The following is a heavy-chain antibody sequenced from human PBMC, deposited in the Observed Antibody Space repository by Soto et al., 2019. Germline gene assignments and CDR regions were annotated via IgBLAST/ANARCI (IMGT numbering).Heavy chain of an antibody. J-gene: IGHJ5*02. D-gene: IGHD3-10*01. CDR1: GGSISSSNW. Sequence: SETLSLTCAVSGGSISSSNWWRWVRQPPGKGLEWIGEIYHSGSTNYNPSLKSRVTISVDKSKNQFSLKLSSVTAADTAVYYCARGQGTRENWFDPWGQGTLVTVSS. V-gene: IGHV4-4*02. CDR3: ARGQGTRENWFDP. CDR2: IYHSGST.